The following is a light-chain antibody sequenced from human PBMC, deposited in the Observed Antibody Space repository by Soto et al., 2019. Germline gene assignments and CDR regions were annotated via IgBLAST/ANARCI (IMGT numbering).Light chain of an antibody. CDR2: DAS. V-gene: IGKV3-11*01. J-gene: IGKJ1*01. CDR3: QQRSNLWT. Sequence: EIVLTQSPATLSLSPGERATLSCRASQSVSSYLAWYQQKPGQAPRLLIYDASNRATGIPARFSGSGSGTDFTLTISSLEPEDFAVYYCQQRSNLWTFGQGTKVDNK. CDR1: QSVSSY.